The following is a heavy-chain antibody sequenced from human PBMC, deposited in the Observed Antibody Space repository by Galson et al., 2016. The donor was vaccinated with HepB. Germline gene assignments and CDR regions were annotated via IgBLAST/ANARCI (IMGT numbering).Heavy chain of an antibody. J-gene: IGHJ4*02. CDR2: INSDGSSR. D-gene: IGHD3-10*01. CDR3: ARDYGPGGQIQKYDY. V-gene: IGHV3-74*01. CDR1: GFTFSSYW. Sequence: SLRLSCAASGFTFSSYWMHWVRQAPGKGLVWVSRINSDGSSRDYADSVKGRFTISRDNAQNSLYLQMNNLRPEDTAVYYCARDYGPGGQIQKYDYWGQGTLVTVSS.